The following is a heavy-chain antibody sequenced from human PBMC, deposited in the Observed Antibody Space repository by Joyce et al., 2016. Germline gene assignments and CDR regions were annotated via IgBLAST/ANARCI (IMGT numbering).Heavy chain of an antibody. CDR3: ARNRGWFKYDT. V-gene: IGHV3-7*04. J-gene: IGHJ3*02. D-gene: IGHD2/OR15-2a*01. CDR1: GFTFSADW. CDR2: INPDGSEK. Sequence: EVQLVESGGGFVPPGGSLRLSCAASGFTFSADWMDWVHQTPGKGLEWVANINPDGSEKYYVASVKGRFTISRDNAKNTLDLQMNSLRVEDTAVYFCARNRGWFKYDTWGQGTKVTVSS.